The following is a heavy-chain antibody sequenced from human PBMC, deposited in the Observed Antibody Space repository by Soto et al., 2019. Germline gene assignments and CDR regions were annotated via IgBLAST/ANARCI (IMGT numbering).Heavy chain of an antibody. Sequence: QVKLQESGPGLATPSGTLSLTCAVSGVSISSGNWWTWVRQTPQRGLEYIGEIFHDGTANYYTSFERRVAISVDTSKNQFSLKLTSVTAADTAIYFCARLVYDTCLNYMYFDFWGQGALVTVSS. CDR2: IFHDGTA. D-gene: IGHD2-8*01. CDR3: ARLVYDTCLNYMYFDF. J-gene: IGHJ4*02. V-gene: IGHV4-4*02. CDR1: GVSISSGNW.